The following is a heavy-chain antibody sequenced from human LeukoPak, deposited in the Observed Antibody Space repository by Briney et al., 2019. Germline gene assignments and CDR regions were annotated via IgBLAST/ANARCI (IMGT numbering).Heavy chain of an antibody. CDR2: ISSSSSYI. J-gene: IGHJ4*02. CDR3: ARSKYYDSSGYPGVLDY. D-gene: IGHD3-22*01. V-gene: IGHV3-21*01. Sequence: GGSLRLSCAASGFTFSSYAMSWVRQAPGKGLEWVSSISSSSSYIYYADSVKGRFTISRDNAKNSLYLQMNSLRAEDTAVYYCARSKYYDSSGYPGVLDYWGQGTLVTVSS. CDR1: GFTFSSYA.